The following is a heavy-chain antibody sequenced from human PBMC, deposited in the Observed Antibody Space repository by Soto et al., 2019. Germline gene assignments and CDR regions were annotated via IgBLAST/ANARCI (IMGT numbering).Heavy chain of an antibody. CDR1: SASIISSGTW. V-gene: IGHV4-4*02. CDR3: ARGRGFDY. J-gene: IGHJ4*02. Sequence: QVQLQESGPGLVKPSGTLSLTCAVSSASIISSGTWWSWVRQPPGKGLEWIGEIYYRGSTNYNPSLKSRVTISVDKSKNQFSLKLNSVTAADTAVYYCARGRGFDYWGQGALVTVSS. CDR2: IYYRGST.